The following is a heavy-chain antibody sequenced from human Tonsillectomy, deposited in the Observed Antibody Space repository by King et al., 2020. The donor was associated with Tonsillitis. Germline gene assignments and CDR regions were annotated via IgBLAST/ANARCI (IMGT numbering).Heavy chain of an antibody. V-gene: IGHV3-9*01. Sequence: VQLVESGGGLVPPGRSLRLSCEASGFTFDDYAMHWVRQGPGKGLEWVSGISWNSGSVGYADFVKGRFTVSRDNAKNSLYLEMNSLRPDDTALYYCAKGVGYFDSSGYSYFDYWGQGALVTVSS. CDR2: ISWNSGSV. D-gene: IGHD3-22*01. CDR3: AKGVGYFDSSGYSYFDY. CDR1: GFTFDDYA. J-gene: IGHJ4*02.